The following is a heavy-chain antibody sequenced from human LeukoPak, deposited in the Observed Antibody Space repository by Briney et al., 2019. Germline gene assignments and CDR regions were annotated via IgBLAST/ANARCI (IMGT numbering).Heavy chain of an antibody. CDR1: GYTFTGYY. CDR3: AGGATAGRFSLRPTGAYYMDV. Sequence: GASVKVSCKASGYTFTGYYMHWVRQAPGQGLEWMGWINPNSGGTNCAQKFQGRVTMTRDTSINTAYMELSSLRFDDTAVYYCAGGATAGRFSLRPTGAYYMDVWGKGTTVTVSS. D-gene: IGHD6-13*01. J-gene: IGHJ6*03. CDR2: INPNSGGT. V-gene: IGHV1-2*02.